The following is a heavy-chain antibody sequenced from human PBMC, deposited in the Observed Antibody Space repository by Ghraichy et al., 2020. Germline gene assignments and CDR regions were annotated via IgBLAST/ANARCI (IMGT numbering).Heavy chain of an antibody. CDR2: IYYSGST. CDR3: ASGRSFLSYWYFDL. V-gene: IGHV4-31*03. D-gene: IGHD2/OR15-2a*01. CDR1: GGSISSGGYY. Sequence: SETLSLTCTVSGGSISSGGYYWSWIRQHPGKGLEWIGYIYYSGSTYYNPSLKSRVTISVDTSKNQFSLKLSSVTAADTAVYYCASGRSFLSYWYFDLWGRGTLVTVSS. J-gene: IGHJ2*01.